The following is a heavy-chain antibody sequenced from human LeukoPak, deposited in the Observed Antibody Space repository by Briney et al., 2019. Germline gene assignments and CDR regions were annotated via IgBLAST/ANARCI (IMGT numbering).Heavy chain of an antibody. CDR2: ISSTSSTI. CDR1: GFTFSFYS. V-gene: IGHV3-48*04. CDR3: ATNPSEVAVAGRGDY. Sequence: PGGSLRLSCAASGFTFSFYSMNWVRQAPGKGLEWVSYISSTSSTIYYADSVKGRFTISRDNAKNSLYLHMISLRAEDTAVYYCATNPSEVAVAGRGDYWGQGTLSPSPQ. J-gene: IGHJ4*02. D-gene: IGHD6-19*01.